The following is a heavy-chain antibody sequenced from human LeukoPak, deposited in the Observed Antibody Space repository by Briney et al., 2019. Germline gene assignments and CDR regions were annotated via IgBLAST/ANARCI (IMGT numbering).Heavy chain of an antibody. CDR3: ASYYGGNRNYFDY. CDR1: GGTFSSYA. V-gene: IGHV1-69*13. CDR2: IIPIFGTA. D-gene: IGHD4-23*01. J-gene: IGHJ4*02. Sequence: SVKVSCKASGGTFSSYAISWVRQAPGQGLEWMGGIIPIFGTANYAQKFQGRVTITADESTSTAYMELSSLRSEDTAVYYCASYYGGNRNYFDYWGQGTLVTVSS.